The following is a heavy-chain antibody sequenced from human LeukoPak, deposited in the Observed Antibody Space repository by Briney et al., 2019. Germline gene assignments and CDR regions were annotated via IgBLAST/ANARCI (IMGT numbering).Heavy chain of an antibody. J-gene: IGHJ6*03. CDR3: AKDLGYCRSTSSPNMDV. D-gene: IGHD2-2*01. CDR2: ISGSGGIT. V-gene: IGHV3-23*01. Sequence: GGSLRLSCAASGFTFSRYGMSWVRQAPGKGLEWVSAISGSGGITYYADSVKGRFTISRDDSKNTLYLQMNSLRAEDTAVYYGAKDLGYCRSTSSPNMDVWGKGTTVTISS. CDR1: GFTFSRYG.